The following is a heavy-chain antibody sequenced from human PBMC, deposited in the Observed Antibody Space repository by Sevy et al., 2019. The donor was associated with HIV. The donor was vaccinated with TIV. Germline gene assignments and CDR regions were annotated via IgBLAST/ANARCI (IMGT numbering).Heavy chain of an antibody. Sequence: SETLSLTCTVSGGSISSYYWSWIRQPAGKGLEWIGRIYTSGSTNYNPSLKSRVTMSVDTSKNQFSLKLSSVTAADTAVHYCARDPVYYDILTGYPYYYYYGMDVWGQGTTVTVSS. J-gene: IGHJ6*02. D-gene: IGHD3-9*01. V-gene: IGHV4-4*07. CDR3: ARDPVYYDILTGYPYYYYYGMDV. CDR1: GGSISSYY. CDR2: IYTSGST.